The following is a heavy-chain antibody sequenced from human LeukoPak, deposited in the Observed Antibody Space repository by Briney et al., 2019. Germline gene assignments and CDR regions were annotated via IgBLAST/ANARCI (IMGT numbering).Heavy chain of an antibody. D-gene: IGHD2-2*01. Sequence: SETLSLTCTVSGGSISSSSYYWGWIRQPPGKGLERIGSIYYSGSPYYNPSLKSRVTISVDTSKNQFSLKLSSVTAADTAVYYCARDPRILYCSSTSCQGDYYYMDVWGKGTTVTVSS. CDR2: IYYSGSP. CDR1: GGSISSSSYY. CDR3: ARDPRILYCSSTSCQGDYYYMDV. J-gene: IGHJ6*03. V-gene: IGHV4-39*02.